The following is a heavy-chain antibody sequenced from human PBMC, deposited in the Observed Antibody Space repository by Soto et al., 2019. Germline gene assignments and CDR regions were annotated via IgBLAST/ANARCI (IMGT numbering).Heavy chain of an antibody. CDR2: IIPIFGTA. CDR3: ARQESPNMVRGVIEGPNRMDV. D-gene: IGHD3-10*01. CDR1: GGTFSSYA. V-gene: IGHV1-69*01. Sequence: QVQLVQSGAEVKKPGSSVKVSCKASGGTFSSYAISWVRQAPGQGLEWMGGIIPIFGTANYAQKFQGRVTITADESSSTAYMELSSLRSEDTAVYYCARQESPNMVRGVIEGPNRMDVWGQGTTVTVSS. J-gene: IGHJ6*02.